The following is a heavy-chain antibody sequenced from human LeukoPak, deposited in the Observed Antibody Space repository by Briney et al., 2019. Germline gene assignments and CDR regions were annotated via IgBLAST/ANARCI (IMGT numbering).Heavy chain of an antibody. CDR1: GYSISSGYY. V-gene: IGHV4-38-2*02. CDR3: ARSYDILTGYYHNWFDP. J-gene: IGHJ5*02. Sequence: SETLSLTCTVSGYSISSGYYWGWIRQPPGKGLEWIGSIYHSGSTYYNPSLKSRVTISVDTSKNQLSLELRSVTAADTAVYYCARSYDILTGYYHNWFDPWGQGTLVTVSS. D-gene: IGHD3-9*01. CDR2: IYHSGST.